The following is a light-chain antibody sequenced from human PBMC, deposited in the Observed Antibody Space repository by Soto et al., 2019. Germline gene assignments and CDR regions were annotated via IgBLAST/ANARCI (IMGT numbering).Light chain of an antibody. CDR2: HAS. V-gene: IGKV1-5*01. CDR3: QQYNSYSQAWT. J-gene: IGKJ1*01. Sequence: DIQMTQSPSTLSASVGDRVTITCRASQSISSWLAWYQQKPGKAPKLLIYHASSLQSGVPSRFSGSGSGTEFTLTISSLQPDDFATYYCQQYNSYSQAWTFGQGTKVEIK. CDR1: QSISSW.